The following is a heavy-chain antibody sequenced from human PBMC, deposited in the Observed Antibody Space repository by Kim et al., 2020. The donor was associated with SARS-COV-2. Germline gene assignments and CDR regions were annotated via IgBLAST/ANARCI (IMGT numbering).Heavy chain of an antibody. D-gene: IGHD4-17*01. CDR2: ISYDGSNK. J-gene: IGHJ4*02. CDR1: GFTFSSYG. Sequence: GGSLRLSCAASGFTFSSYGMHWVRQAPGKGLEWVAVISYDGSNKYYADSVKGRFTISRDNSKNTLYLQMNSLRAEDTAVYYCAKDFNGDSDNYFDYWGQGTLVTVSS. V-gene: IGHV3-30*18. CDR3: AKDFNGDSDNYFDY.